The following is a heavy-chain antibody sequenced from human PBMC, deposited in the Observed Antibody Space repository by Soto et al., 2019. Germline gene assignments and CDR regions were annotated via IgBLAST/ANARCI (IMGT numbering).Heavy chain of an antibody. CDR2: ISAYNGNT. CDR1: GYTFTSYD. J-gene: IGHJ3*02. Sequence: ASVKVSCKASGYTFTSYDINWVRQATGQGLEWMGWISAYNGNTNYAQKLQGRVTMTTDTSTSTAYMELRSLRSDDTAVYYCARDYVSLTIVGAQDAFDIWGQGTMVTVSS. V-gene: IGHV1-18*01. CDR3: ARDYVSLTIVGAQDAFDI. D-gene: IGHD1-26*01.